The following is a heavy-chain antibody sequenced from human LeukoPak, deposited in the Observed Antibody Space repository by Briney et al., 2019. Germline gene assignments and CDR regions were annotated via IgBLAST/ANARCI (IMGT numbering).Heavy chain of an antibody. V-gene: IGHV1-2*02. D-gene: IGHD2-2*01. Sequence: ASVKVSCKASGYTFTGYYMHWVRQALGQGLEWMGWINPNSGGTNYAQKFQGRVTMTRDTSISTAYMELSRLRSDDTAVYYCARAEDIVVVPAATFDYWGQGTLVTVSS. J-gene: IGHJ4*02. CDR1: GYTFTGYY. CDR3: ARAEDIVVVPAATFDY. CDR2: INPNSGGT.